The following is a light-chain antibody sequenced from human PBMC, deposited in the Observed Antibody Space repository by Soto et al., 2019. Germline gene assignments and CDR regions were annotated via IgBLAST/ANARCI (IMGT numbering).Light chain of an antibody. CDR1: QSVSSN. V-gene: IGKV3-15*01. CDR2: GAS. Sequence: ETVMTQSPATLSVSPGERATLSCRASQSVSSNLAWYQHKPGQAPRLLIYGASTRATGIPARFSGSGSGTEFTLTISSLQSEDFAVYYCQQYNNWTTFGQGTRLESK. J-gene: IGKJ5*01. CDR3: QQYNNWTT.